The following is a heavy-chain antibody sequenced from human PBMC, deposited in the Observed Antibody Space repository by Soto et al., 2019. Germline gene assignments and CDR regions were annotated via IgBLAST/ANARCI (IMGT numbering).Heavy chain of an antibody. D-gene: IGHD3-10*01. CDR2: IYPGDSDT. V-gene: IGHV5-51*01. Sequence: GESLKISCKGSGYSFTSYWIGWVRQMPGKGLEWMGIIYPGDSDTRYSPSFQGQVTISADKSISTAYLQWSSLKASDTAMYYCARQSHAKERVYGSGSYPYYYYGMDVWGQGTTVTVSS. J-gene: IGHJ6*02. CDR1: GYSFTSYW. CDR3: ARQSHAKERVYGSGSYPYYYYGMDV.